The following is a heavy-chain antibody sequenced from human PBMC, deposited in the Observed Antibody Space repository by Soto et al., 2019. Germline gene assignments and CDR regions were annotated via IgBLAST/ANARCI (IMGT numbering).Heavy chain of an antibody. J-gene: IGHJ4*02. D-gene: IGHD3-22*01. CDR1: GYSFADYW. CDR3: ARQIYDSDSGPNFQYYFQS. CDR2: GDPSDSQT. Sequence: PGESLKISCKGSGYSFADYWITWERQKPGKGLEWMGRGDPSDSQTCYSPSFLGRVTSSATKSITTVFLQWSSLRASDTAMYYCARQIYDSDSGPNFQYYFQSWGQGNPVTVSS. V-gene: IGHV5-10-1*01.